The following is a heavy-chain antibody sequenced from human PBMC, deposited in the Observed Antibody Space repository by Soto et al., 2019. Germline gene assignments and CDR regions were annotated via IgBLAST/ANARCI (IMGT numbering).Heavy chain of an antibody. J-gene: IGHJ6*02. D-gene: IGHD1-7*01. V-gene: IGHV3-23*01. Sequence: GGSLRLSCAASGFTFSSYAMSWVRQAPGKGLEWVSAISGSGGSTYYADSVKGRFTISRDNSKNTLYLQMNSLRAEDTAVYYCAKALWNYKIPQSPTYYYGMDVWGQGTTVTVSS. CDR2: ISGSGGST. CDR3: AKALWNYKIPQSPTYYYGMDV. CDR1: GFTFSSYA.